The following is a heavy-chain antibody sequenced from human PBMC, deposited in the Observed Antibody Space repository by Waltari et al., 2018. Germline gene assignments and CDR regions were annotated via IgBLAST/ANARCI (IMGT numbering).Heavy chain of an antibody. Sequence: VQLVESGGGVVQPGRSLRLSCAASGFTFSSYSMNWVRQAPGKGLECVSSISSSSSYIYYADSGKGLFTISRDNAKNSLYLQMNSLRAEDTAVYYCARDGIAVFWGQGTMVTVSS. CDR1: GFTFSSYS. D-gene: IGHD6-13*01. J-gene: IGHJ3*01. V-gene: IGHV3-21*01. CDR2: ISSSSSYI. CDR3: ARDGIAVF.